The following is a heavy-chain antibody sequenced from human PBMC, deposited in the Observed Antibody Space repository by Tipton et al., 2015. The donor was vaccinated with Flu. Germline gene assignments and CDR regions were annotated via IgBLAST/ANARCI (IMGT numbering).Heavy chain of an antibody. CDR3: ARGRVHYDIWSGYYTGLLDTQRGLAQYYMDV. V-gene: IGHV1-18*04. D-gene: IGHD3-3*01. J-gene: IGHJ6*03. Sequence: QLVQSGAEVKKPGASVKVSCKASGYTFTSYGISWVRQAPGQGLEWMGWISAYNGNTNYAQKLQGRVTMTTDTSTSPAFMELRSLRSDDTAVYYCARGRVHYDIWSGYYTGLLDTQRGLAQYYMDVCGKGTTVTVAS. CDR2: ISAYNGNT. CDR1: GYTFTSYG.